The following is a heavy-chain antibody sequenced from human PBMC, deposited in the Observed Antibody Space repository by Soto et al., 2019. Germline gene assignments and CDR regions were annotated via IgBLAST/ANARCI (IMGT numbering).Heavy chain of an antibody. CDR1: GFTFSSYG. V-gene: IGHV3-30*18. J-gene: IGHJ4*02. Sequence: QVQLVESGGGVVQPGRSLRLSCAASGFTFSSYGMHWVRQAPGKGLEWVAVISYDGSNKYYADSVKGRFTISRDNSKNTLYLQMNSLRAEDTAVYYCAKDQDDSPGGYWGQGTLVTVSS. CDR2: ISYDGSNK. D-gene: IGHD3-22*01. CDR3: AKDQDDSPGGY.